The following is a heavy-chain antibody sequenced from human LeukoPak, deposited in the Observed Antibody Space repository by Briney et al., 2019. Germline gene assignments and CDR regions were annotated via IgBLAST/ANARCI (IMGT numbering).Heavy chain of an antibody. V-gene: IGHV3-7*03. J-gene: IGHJ4*02. CDR3: TRDYRGTFDY. Sequence: GGSLRLSCVASGFPFSSYWMTWVRQAPGKGLEWVANIKQDGSEKNYVDSVKGRFTISRDNAKNSLYLQMNSLRAEDTAIYYCTRDYRGTFDYWGQGTLVTVSS. D-gene: IGHD1-26*01. CDR1: GFPFSSYW. CDR2: IKQDGSEK.